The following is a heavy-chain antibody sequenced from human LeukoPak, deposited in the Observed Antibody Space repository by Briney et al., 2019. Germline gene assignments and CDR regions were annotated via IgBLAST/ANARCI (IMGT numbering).Heavy chain of an antibody. Sequence: GGSLRLSCVASGFTFTSYTMHWVRQAPGKGLEWVAVMSYDGSHKFHADSVKGRFTISRDNSKNTVYLQVNSLRDEDTAIYYCARDVGGYAFDYWGQGTLVTVVS. CDR3: ARDVGGYAFDY. V-gene: IGHV3-30*04. CDR2: MSYDGSHK. J-gene: IGHJ4*02. CDR1: GFTFTSYT. D-gene: IGHD5-12*01.